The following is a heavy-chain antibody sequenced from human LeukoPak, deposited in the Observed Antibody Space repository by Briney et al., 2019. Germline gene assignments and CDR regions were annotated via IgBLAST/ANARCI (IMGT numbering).Heavy chain of an antibody. V-gene: IGHV3-66*01. Sequence: GGSLRLSCAASGFTVSSNYMSWVRQAPGKGLEWVSVIYSGGSTYCADSVKGRFTISRDNSKNTLYLQMNSLRAEDTAVYYCAREHPGYCSGGSCYSLDYWGQGTLVTVSS. CDR2: IYSGGST. J-gene: IGHJ4*02. CDR1: GFTVSSNY. D-gene: IGHD2-15*01. CDR3: AREHPGYCSGGSCYSLDY.